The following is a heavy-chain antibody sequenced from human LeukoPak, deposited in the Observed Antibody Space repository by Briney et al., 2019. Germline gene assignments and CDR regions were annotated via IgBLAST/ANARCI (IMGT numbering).Heavy chain of an antibody. V-gene: IGHV1-2*02. CDR1: GYTFTGYY. D-gene: IGHD3-10*01. J-gene: IGHJ5*02. CDR2: INPNSGGT. CDR3: AREGVFLWFGEPNNWFDP. Sequence: GASVKVSCKASGYTFTGYYMHWVRQAPGQGLEWMGWINPNSGGTNYAQKFQGRVTMTRDTSISTAYMELSRLRSDDTAVYYCAREGVFLWFGEPNNWFDPWGQGTLVTVSS.